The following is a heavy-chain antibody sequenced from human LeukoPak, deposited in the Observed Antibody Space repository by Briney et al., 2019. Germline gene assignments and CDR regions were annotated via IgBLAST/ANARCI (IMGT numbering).Heavy chain of an antibody. CDR2: IYYSGNT. V-gene: IGHV4-39*07. CDR1: GGSISSSSFY. Sequence: SETLSLTCTVSGGSISSSSFYWGWVRQPPGKGLESIGSIYYSGNTYYNPSLKSRVTISVDTSKNQFSLNLNSVTAADTAAYYCARGRFYYASGSFNWFDPWGLGTLVTVSS. CDR3: ARGRFYYASGSFNWFDP. D-gene: IGHD3-10*01. J-gene: IGHJ5*02.